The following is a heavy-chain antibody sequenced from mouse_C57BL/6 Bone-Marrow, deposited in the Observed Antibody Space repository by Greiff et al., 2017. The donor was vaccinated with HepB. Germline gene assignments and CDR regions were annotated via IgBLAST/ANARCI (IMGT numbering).Heavy chain of an antibody. CDR2: IHPNSGST. V-gene: IGHV1-64*01. CDR1: GYTFTSYW. CDR3: ARRENYYYGRDY. J-gene: IGHJ4*01. Sequence: QVQLQQSGAELVKPGASVKLSCKASGYTFTSYWMHWVKQRPGQGLEWIGMIHPNSGSTNYNEKFKSKATLTVDKSSSTAYMQLSSLTSEDSAVYYCARRENYYYGRDYWGQGTSVTVSS.